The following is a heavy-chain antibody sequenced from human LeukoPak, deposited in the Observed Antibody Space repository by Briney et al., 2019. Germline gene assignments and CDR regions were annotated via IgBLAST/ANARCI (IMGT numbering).Heavy chain of an antibody. V-gene: IGHV4-39*01. Sequence: SETLSLTCTVSGGSISSSSYYWGWIRQPPGKELEWIGSIYYSGSTYYNPSLKSRVTISVDTSKNQFSLKLSSVTAADTAVYYCARRINSGWYESWFDPWGQGTLVTVSS. CDR2: IYYSGST. CDR3: ARRINSGWYESWFDP. D-gene: IGHD6-19*01. CDR1: GGSISSSSYY. J-gene: IGHJ5*02.